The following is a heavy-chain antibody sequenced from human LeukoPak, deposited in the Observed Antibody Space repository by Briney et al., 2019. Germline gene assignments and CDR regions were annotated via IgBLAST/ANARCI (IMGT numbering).Heavy chain of an antibody. V-gene: IGHV3-30*18. CDR3: AEDSYGMDV. J-gene: IGHJ6*02. Sequence: GGSLRLSCAVFGFTFSNYDMHWVRQAPGKGLEWVAVISYDGSNKYYADSVKGRFTVSRDNSKNMLYLQVNSLTIEDTAMYYCAEDSYGMDVWGQGTTVTVSS. CDR1: GFTFSNYD. CDR2: ISYDGSNK.